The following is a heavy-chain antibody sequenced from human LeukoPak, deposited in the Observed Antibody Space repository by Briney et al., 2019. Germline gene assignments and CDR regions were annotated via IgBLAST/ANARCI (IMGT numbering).Heavy chain of an antibody. CDR3: ARGLSGYYYYYYMDV. V-gene: IGHV4-38-2*02. D-gene: IGHD2/OR15-2a*01. J-gene: IGHJ6*03. CDR1: GYSISSGYY. CDR2: IYHSGST. Sequence: SETLSLTCTVSGYSISSGYYWGWIRQPPGKGLEWIGSIYHSGSTYYNPSLKSRVTISVDTSKNQFSLKLSSVTAADTAVYYCARGLSGYYYYYYMDVWGKGTTVTISS.